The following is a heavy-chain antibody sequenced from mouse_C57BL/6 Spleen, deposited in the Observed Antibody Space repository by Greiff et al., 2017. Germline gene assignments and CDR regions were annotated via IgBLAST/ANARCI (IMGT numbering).Heavy chain of an antibody. V-gene: IGHV5-16*01. CDR2: INYDGSSN. CDR1: GFTFSDYY. D-gene: IGHD2-3*01. CDR3: ARDGYYVTGYFDV. Sequence: EVQLVESEGGLVQPGSSMKLSCTASGFTFSDYYLAWVRQVPEKGLEWVANINYDGSSNYYLDSLKSRFIISRDNAKNILYLQMSSLKSEDTATYYCARDGYYVTGYFDVWGTGTTVTVSS. J-gene: IGHJ1*03.